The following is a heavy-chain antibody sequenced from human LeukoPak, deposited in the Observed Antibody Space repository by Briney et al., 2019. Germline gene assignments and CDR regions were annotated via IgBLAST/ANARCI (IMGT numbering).Heavy chain of an antibody. CDR3: ARDAVDTANAV. Sequence: GRSLRLSCAASGFTFTTYWMHWVRQAPGKGLVWASHINSDGSITSYADSVKGRFTISRDNAKNTLYLQMNSLRAEDTAVYYCARDAVDTANAVWGQGTTVTVSS. D-gene: IGHD5-18*01. J-gene: IGHJ6*02. CDR2: INSDGSIT. V-gene: IGHV3-74*01. CDR1: GFTFTTYW.